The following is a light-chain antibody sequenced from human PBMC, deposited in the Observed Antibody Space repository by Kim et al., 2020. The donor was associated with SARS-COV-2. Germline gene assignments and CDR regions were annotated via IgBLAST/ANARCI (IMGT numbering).Light chain of an antibody. CDR2: RNN. Sequence: GQMVTISCSGSSSNIGTNYVYWYQQHPGTPPKVLIYRNNQRPSGVPDRFSGSKSGTSASLAISGLRSEDEADYYCAAWDDSLIGVVFGGGTQLTVL. CDR3: AAWDDSLIGVV. CDR1: SSNIGTNY. V-gene: IGLV1-47*01. J-gene: IGLJ2*01.